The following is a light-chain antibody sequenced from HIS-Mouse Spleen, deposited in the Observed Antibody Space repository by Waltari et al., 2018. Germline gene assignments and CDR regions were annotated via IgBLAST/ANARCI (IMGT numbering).Light chain of an antibody. V-gene: IGLV2-23*01. CDR1: SSDVGSYNL. J-gene: IGLJ1*01. CDR3: CSYAGSSTYV. Sequence: QSALTQPASVSGSPGQSITISCTGTSSDVGSYNLVSWYQQHPGKAPKLMIYEGSKRPSGVCTRFSGSKSGNTASLTISGLQAEDEADYYCCSYAGSSTYVFGTGTKVTVL. CDR2: EGS.